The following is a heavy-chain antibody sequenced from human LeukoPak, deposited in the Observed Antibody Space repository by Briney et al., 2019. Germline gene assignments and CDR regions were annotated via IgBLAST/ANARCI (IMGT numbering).Heavy chain of an antibody. Sequence: ASVKVSCKASGGTFSSYAISWVRQAPGQGLEWMGGIIPIFGTANYAQKFQGRVTITADKSTSTAYMELSSLRSEDTAVYYCARRGYSYGFDYWGQGTLVTVSS. CDR1: GGTFSSYA. V-gene: IGHV1-69*06. CDR2: IIPIFGTA. J-gene: IGHJ4*02. CDR3: ARRGYSYGFDY. D-gene: IGHD5-18*01.